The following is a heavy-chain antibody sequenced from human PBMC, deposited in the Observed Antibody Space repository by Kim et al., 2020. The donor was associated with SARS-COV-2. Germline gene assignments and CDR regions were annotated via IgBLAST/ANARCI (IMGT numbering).Heavy chain of an antibody. J-gene: IGHJ6*02. CDR2: IYYSGST. CDR1: GGSISSYY. V-gene: IGHV4-59*13. D-gene: IGHD3-9*01. CDR3: ARGLRYFDWLSFGMDV. Sequence: SETLSLTCTVSGGSISSYYWSWIRQPPGKGLEWIGYIYYSGSTNYNPSLKSRVTISVDTSKNQFSLKLSSVTAADTAVYYCARGLRYFDWLSFGMDVWGQGTTVTVSS.